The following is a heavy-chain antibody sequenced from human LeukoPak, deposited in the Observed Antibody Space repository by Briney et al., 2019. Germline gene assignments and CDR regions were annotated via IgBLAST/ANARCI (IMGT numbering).Heavy chain of an antibody. Sequence: GGSLRLSCAASGFSFSTFWMSWVRQAPERGLEWVANIKPDGSEQYYVDSVKGRFTISGDNAKNSMYLQISSLRAEDTAVYYCVRGGGLLPDYWGQGTPVTVSS. CDR2: IKPDGSEQ. D-gene: IGHD2-15*01. CDR3: VRGGGLLPDY. J-gene: IGHJ4*02. CDR1: GFSFSTFW. V-gene: IGHV3-7*01.